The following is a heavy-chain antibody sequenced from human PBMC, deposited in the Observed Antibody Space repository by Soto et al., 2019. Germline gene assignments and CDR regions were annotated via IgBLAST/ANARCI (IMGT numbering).Heavy chain of an antibody. D-gene: IGHD3-22*01. Sequence: ASVTVSCQAAGYTFTSYGISLVRQAPGQGLEWMGIINPSGGSTSYAQKFQGRVTMTRDTSTSTVYMELSSLRSEDTAVYYCASIGAGYYDSSGYYYFDYWGQGTLVTVSS. CDR2: INPSGGST. CDR1: GYTFTSYG. CDR3: ASIGAGYYDSSGYYYFDY. V-gene: IGHV1-46*03. J-gene: IGHJ4*02.